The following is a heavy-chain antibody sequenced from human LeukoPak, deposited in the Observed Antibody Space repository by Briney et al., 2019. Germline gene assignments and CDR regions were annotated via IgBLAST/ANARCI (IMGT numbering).Heavy chain of an antibody. CDR2: LNAGNGLT. D-gene: IGHD2-15*01. CDR3: ATSRNSARGIDY. J-gene: IGHJ4*02. CDR1: GYTFITYV. Sequence: GASVTVSCKASGYTFITYVMHWVRQAPGQRLKWMGWLNAGNGLTKYSQKFQGTVTITRDTSASTAYMELSSLRSEDTAVYYCATSRNSARGIDYWGQGTLVTVSS. V-gene: IGHV1-3*01.